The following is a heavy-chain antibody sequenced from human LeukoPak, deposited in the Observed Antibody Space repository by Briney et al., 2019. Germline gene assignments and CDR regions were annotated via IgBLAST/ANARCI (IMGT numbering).Heavy chain of an antibody. V-gene: IGHV3-20*04. CDR3: ARAIRGSAVDTGDR. CDR1: GFTFDDYG. Sequence: GGSLRLSCAASGFTFDDYGMSWVRQAPGKGLEWVSGINWNGGSTGYADSVKGRFTISRDNAKNSLFLQMNSLTVEDTAVYYCARAIRGSAVDTGDRWGQGTLVTASS. CDR2: INWNGGST. D-gene: IGHD3-10*01. J-gene: IGHJ4*02.